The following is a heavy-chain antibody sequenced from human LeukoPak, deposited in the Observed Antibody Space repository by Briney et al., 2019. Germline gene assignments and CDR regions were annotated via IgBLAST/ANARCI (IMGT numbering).Heavy chain of an antibody. CDR1: GVSISSGGYY. J-gene: IGHJ4*02. CDR3: AREGWKAWAVPAAIDY. V-gene: IGHV4-31*03. CDR2: IYYSGST. Sequence: SETLSLTCTVSGVSISSGGYYWSWIRQHPGKGLEWIGYIYYSGSTYYNPSLKSRVTISVDTSKNQFSLKLSSVTAADTAAYYCAREGWKAWAVPAAIDYWGQGTLVTVSS. D-gene: IGHD2-2*01.